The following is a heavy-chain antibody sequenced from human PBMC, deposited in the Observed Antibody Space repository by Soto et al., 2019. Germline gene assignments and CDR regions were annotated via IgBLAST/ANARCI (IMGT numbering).Heavy chain of an antibody. J-gene: IGHJ6*03. Sequence: ASVKVACKASGYTFTSYAMNWVRQAPGQGLEWMGWINTNTGNPTYAQGFTGRFVFSLDTSVSTAYLQICSLKAEDTAVYYCARDAWSGYRWDDYYYYYIDVCAQGTTVTVS. CDR1: GYTFTSYA. CDR2: INTNTGNP. D-gene: IGHD3-3*01. CDR3: ARDAWSGYRWDDYYYYYIDV. V-gene: IGHV7-4-1*01.